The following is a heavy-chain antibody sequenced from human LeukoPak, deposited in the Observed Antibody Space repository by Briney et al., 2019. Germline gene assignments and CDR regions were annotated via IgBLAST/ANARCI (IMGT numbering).Heavy chain of an antibody. D-gene: IGHD5-24*01. CDR2: INGDGRNI. Sequence: GGSLRLSCAASGFTFSNYWMHWVRQAPGKGLVWVSRINGDGRNINYADSVRGRFTISRDNAKNTLYLQMNSLRAEDTAMYYCARERGDGAKTYYYSGMDVWGQGTTVTVSS. CDR3: ARERGDGAKTYYYSGMDV. V-gene: IGHV3-74*01. J-gene: IGHJ6*02. CDR1: GFTFSNYW.